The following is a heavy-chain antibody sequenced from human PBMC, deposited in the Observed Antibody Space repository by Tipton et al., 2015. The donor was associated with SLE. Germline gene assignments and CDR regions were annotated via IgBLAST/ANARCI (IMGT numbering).Heavy chain of an antibody. CDR3: ARDGDLSSSWYYFDY. V-gene: IGHV3-48*03. CDR2: ISSSGSTI. CDR1: GFTFSSYE. D-gene: IGHD6-13*01. Sequence: SLRLSCAASGFTFSSYEMNWVRQAPGKGLEWVLYISSSGSTIYYADSVKGRFTISRDNAKNSLYLQMNSLRAEDTAVYYCARDGDLSSSWYYFDYWGQGTLVTVSS. J-gene: IGHJ4*02.